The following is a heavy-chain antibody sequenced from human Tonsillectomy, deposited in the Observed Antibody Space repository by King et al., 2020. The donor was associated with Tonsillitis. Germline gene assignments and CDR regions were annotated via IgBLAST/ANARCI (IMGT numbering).Heavy chain of an antibody. D-gene: IGHD5/OR15-5a*01. Sequence: VQLVESGAEVRKPGASVTVSCKASGYTFTSYSITWVRQAPGQGLEWMGWINPYNGNTNYTQKLQGRVAMTTDTSTSTAFMEVRSLRSDDTAVYYCAMSIYWGQGTLVTVSS. CDR3: AMSIY. CDR1: GYTFTSYS. CDR2: INPYNGNT. J-gene: IGHJ4*02. V-gene: IGHV1-18*01.